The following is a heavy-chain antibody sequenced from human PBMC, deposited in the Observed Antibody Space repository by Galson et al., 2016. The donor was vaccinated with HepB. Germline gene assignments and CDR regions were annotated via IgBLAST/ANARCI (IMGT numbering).Heavy chain of an antibody. V-gene: IGHV4-4*07. J-gene: IGHJ4*02. CDR2: IYTSGST. CDR3: ARDYCSGGSCSPGKY. Sequence: LSLTCTVSGGSISSYYWSWIRQPAGKGLEWIGRIYTSGSTNYNPPLKSRVTMSVDASKNQFSLKLSSVTAADTAVYYCARDYCSGGSCSPGKYWGQGTLVTVSS. CDR1: GGSISSYY. D-gene: IGHD2-15*01.